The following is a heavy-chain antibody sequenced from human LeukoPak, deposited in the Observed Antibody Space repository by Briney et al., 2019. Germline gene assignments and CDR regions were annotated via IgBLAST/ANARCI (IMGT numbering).Heavy chain of an antibody. CDR3: ARPPLGYCSGGSCPFDY. CDR1: GYSFTSYW. D-gene: IGHD2-15*01. J-gene: IGHJ4*02. Sequence: GESLKISCKRSGYSFTSYWIGWVRQMPGKGLEWMGIIYPGDSDTRYSPSFQGQVTISADKSISTAYLQWSSLKASDTAMYYCARPPLGYCSGGSCPFDYWGQGTLVTVSS. CDR2: IYPGDSDT. V-gene: IGHV5-51*01.